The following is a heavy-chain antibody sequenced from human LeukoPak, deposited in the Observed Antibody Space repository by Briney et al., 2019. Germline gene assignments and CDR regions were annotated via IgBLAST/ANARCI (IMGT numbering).Heavy chain of an antibody. D-gene: IGHD3-22*01. J-gene: IGHJ4*02. CDR3: ARPRGYYYDSSGYYSYDY. Sequence: ASVKVSCKASGFTFTSSAVQWVRQARGQRLEWIGWIVVGSGNTNYAQKFQERVTMTTDTSTSTAYMGLRSLRSDDTAVYYCARPRGYYYDSSGYYSYDYWGQGTLVTVSS. CDR2: IVVGSGNT. V-gene: IGHV1-58*01. CDR1: GFTFTSSA.